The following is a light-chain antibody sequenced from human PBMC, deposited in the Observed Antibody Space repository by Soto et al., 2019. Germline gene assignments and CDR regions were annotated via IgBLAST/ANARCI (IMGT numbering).Light chain of an antibody. J-gene: IGKJ5*01. V-gene: IGKV3D-15*01. CDR2: GAS. Sequence: EIVIAQSPATVSVSPAERATLSCRASQSVSSNLAWYQQKPGQAPRLLIYGASSRATGIPDRFSGSGSGTDFTLTISSLQSEDSAVYYCQQHNNWITFGQGTRLEIK. CDR3: QQHNNWIT. CDR1: QSVSSN.